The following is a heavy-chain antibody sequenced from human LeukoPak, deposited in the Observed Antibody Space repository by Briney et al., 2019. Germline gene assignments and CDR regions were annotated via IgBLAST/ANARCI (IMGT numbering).Heavy chain of an antibody. CDR2: IYYSGNT. J-gene: IGHJ4*02. CDR1: GGSISNKY. Sequence: SETLSLTCTVSGGSISNKYWSWIRQPPGKGLEWIGYIYYSGNTNYNPSLKSRVTILVDTSKNQFSLKLSSVTAADTAVYYCARVRSGGLDYWGQGTLVTVSS. D-gene: IGHD3-3*01. V-gene: IGHV4-59*12. CDR3: ARVRSGGLDY.